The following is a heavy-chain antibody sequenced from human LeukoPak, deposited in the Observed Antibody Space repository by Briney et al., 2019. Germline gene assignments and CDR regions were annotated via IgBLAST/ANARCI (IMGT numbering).Heavy chain of an antibody. D-gene: IGHD7-27*01. J-gene: IGHJ4*02. V-gene: IGHV3-23*01. CDR1: GFTFSSYA. CDR2: ISGSGGST. Sequence: GGSLRLSCAASGFTFSSYAMTWVRQAPGKGLEWVSGISGSGGSTYYADSVKGRFTVSRDNSKNTLFLQMNSLRAEDTAVYYCAKDGGLWVSAHWGDSWGRGTLVTVSS. CDR3: AKDGGLWVSAHWGDS.